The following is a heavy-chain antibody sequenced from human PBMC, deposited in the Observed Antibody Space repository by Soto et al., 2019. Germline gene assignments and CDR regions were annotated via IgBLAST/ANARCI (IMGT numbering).Heavy chain of an antibody. CDR1: GGSISSSNW. CDR3: ARVLPINCISTSCSYGTVGFDY. CDR2: IYHSGST. Sequence: QVQLQESGPGLVKPSGTLSLTCAVSGGSISSSNWWSWVRQPPGKGLAWIGEIYHSGSTNYNPSLKSRVTISVDKSKNQFSLKLSSVTAADTAVYYCARVLPINCISTSCSYGTVGFDYWGQGTLVTVSS. V-gene: IGHV4-4*02. D-gene: IGHD2-2*01. J-gene: IGHJ4*02.